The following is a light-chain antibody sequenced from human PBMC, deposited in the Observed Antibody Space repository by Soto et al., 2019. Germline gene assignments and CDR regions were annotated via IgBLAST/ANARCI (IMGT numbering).Light chain of an antibody. CDR1: QSISSW. Sequence: DIQMTQSPSTLSASVGDRVTITCRASQSISSWLAWYQQKPGKAPKLLIYKASSLESGVPSRFSGSGSGTEFPPTISRLQPDGFATYYCQQYNSYPSFGGGTKVEIK. J-gene: IGKJ4*01. CDR3: QQYNSYPS. V-gene: IGKV1-5*03. CDR2: KAS.